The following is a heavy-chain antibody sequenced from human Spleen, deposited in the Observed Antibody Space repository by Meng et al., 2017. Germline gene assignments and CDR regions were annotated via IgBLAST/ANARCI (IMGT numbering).Heavy chain of an antibody. CDR3: ARDRFRYYYDSSGSPFDI. D-gene: IGHD3-22*01. V-gene: IGHV4-59*12. CDR2: IYYSGST. J-gene: IGHJ3*02. Sequence: GSLRLSCTVSGGSISSYYWSWIRQPPGKGLEWIGYIYYSGSTNYNPSLKSRVTISVDTSKNQFSLKLSSVTAADTAVYYCARDRFRYYYDSSGSPFDIWGQGTMVTVSS. CDR1: GGSISSYY.